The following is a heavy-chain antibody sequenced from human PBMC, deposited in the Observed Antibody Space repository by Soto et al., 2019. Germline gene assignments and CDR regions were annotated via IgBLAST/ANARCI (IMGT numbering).Heavy chain of an antibody. CDR3: ARVALMEWALKGAFDI. CDR1: GSTFSDYY. CDR2: IIPDSGGT. J-gene: IGHJ3*02. Sequence: QVQLVQSGAEVKKPGASVKVSCKASGSTFSDYYIHWMRQAPGQGLEWMGWIIPDSGGTNYAQKFQDRVTLTRDTSISTAYMELRRLRSDDTAVYYCARVALMEWALKGAFDIWGQGTMVTVSS. V-gene: IGHV1-2*02. D-gene: IGHD3-3*01.